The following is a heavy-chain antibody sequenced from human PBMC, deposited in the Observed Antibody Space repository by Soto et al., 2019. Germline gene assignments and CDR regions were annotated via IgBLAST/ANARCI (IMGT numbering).Heavy chain of an antibody. V-gene: IGHV1-69*12. CDR2: IIPIVGTA. CDR1: GGTFSSYA. CDR3: ARDDMSAIATPAARPFDY. J-gene: IGHJ4*02. Sequence: QVQLVQSGAEVKKPGSSVKVSCKASGGTFSSYAISWVRQAPGQGLEWMVGIIPIVGTANYAQKFQGRVTITADESTSTAYMELSSLRSEDTAVYYCARDDMSAIATPAARPFDYWGQGTLVTVSS. D-gene: IGHD2-21*01.